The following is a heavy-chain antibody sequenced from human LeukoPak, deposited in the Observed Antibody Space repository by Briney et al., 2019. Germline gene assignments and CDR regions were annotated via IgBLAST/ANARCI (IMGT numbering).Heavy chain of an antibody. J-gene: IGHJ4*02. V-gene: IGHV3-23*01. Sequence: GGSLRLSCAASGFTFSSYAMSWVRQAPGKGLEWVSAISGSGGSTYYADSVKGRFTISRDNSKNTLYLQMNSLRAEDTAVYHCAKGYYYDSSGYYPVDYWGQGTLVTVSS. D-gene: IGHD3-22*01. CDR3: AKGYYYDSSGYYPVDY. CDR2: ISGSGGST. CDR1: GFTFSSYA.